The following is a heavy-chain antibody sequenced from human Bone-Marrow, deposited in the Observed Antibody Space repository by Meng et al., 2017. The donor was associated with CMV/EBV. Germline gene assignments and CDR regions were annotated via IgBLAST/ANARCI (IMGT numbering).Heavy chain of an antibody. CDR2: INHGGST. V-gene: IGHV4-34*01. CDR1: GGSISGYY. Sequence: SETLSLTCAVYGGSISGYYWSWIRQPPGNGLEWIGEINHGGSTKYNPSLKSRLTISVDTSKNQFSLKLSSVTAADTAVYYCARSYPHLDYWGQGTLVTVAS. J-gene: IGHJ4*02. CDR3: ARSYPHLDY. D-gene: IGHD1-26*01.